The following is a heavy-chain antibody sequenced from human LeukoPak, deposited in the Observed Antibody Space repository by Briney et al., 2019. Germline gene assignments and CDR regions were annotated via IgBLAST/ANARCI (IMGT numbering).Heavy chain of an antibody. Sequence: ASVKVSCKASGYTFTSYYMHWVRQAPGQGLEWMGIINPSGGSTSYAQKFQGRVTMTTDTSTSTAYMELRSLRSDDTAVYYCARDPYYDSVRGAFDIWGQGTMVTVSS. V-gene: IGHV1-46*01. D-gene: IGHD3-3*01. CDR2: INPSGGST. CDR3: ARDPYYDSVRGAFDI. J-gene: IGHJ3*02. CDR1: GYTFTSYY.